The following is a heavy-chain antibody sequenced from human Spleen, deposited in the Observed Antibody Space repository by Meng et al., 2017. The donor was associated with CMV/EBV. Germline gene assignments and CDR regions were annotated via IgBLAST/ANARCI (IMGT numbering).Heavy chain of an antibody. Sequence: GESLKISCKGSGYSFTNYWIGWVRQMPGKGLEWMGVIHPGDSKTTYSPSFQGQVTISADKSITTAYLQWSSLKASDTAMYYCATGGLGSPFDYWGQGTLVTVSS. CDR3: ATGGLGSPFDY. V-gene: IGHV5-51*01. D-gene: IGHD3-10*01. J-gene: IGHJ4*02. CDR1: GYSFTNYW. CDR2: IHPGDSKT.